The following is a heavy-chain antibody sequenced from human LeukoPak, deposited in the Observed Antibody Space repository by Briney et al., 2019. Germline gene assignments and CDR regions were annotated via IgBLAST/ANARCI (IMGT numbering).Heavy chain of an antibody. D-gene: IGHD6-13*01. V-gene: IGHV4-39*07. CDR1: GGSISSSSYY. CDR2: IYYSGST. Sequence: TSETLSLTCTVSGGSISSSSYYWGWIRQPPGKGLEWIGSIYYSGSTYCNPSLKSRVTMSIDTSKTQFSLKLSSVTAADTAVYYCARAPYSSSVIRFFDYWGQGTLVTVSS. J-gene: IGHJ4*02. CDR3: ARAPYSSSVIRFFDY.